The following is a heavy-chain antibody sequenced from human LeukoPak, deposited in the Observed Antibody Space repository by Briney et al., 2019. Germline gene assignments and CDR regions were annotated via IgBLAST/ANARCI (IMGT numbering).Heavy chain of an antibody. D-gene: IGHD2-21*02. CDR3: ARFLVVTAMGRGDY. Sequence: GRSLRLSCAASGFTFSSYAMHWVRQAPGKGLEWVAVMSDDGRKKYYADSVKGRITISRDNSKNTVYLQMSSLRVEDTAVYYCARFLVVTAMGRGDYWGQGTLVIVSS. CDR2: MSDDGRKK. J-gene: IGHJ4*02. V-gene: IGHV3-30*03. CDR1: GFTFSSYA.